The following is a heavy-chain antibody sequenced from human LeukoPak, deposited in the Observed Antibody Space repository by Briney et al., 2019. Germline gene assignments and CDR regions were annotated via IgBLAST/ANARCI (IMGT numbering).Heavy chain of an antibody. CDR3: ARVKDFDY. CDR2: VSTSGSYI. Sequence: PGGSLRLSCAVSGFTFGSYSMNWVRQAPGKGLEWVSFVSTSGSYIYYADSVKGRFTISRDNAKNSLYLQMNSLRAEDTAVYYCARVKDFDYWGQGTLVTVSS. CDR1: GFTFGSYS. J-gene: IGHJ4*02. V-gene: IGHV3-21*01.